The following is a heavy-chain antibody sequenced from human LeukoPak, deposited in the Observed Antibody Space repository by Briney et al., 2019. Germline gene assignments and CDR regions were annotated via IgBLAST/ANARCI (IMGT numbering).Heavy chain of an antibody. CDR2: IYYSGST. V-gene: IGHV4-59*12. CDR1: GGSISSYY. CDR3: ARDTYYDFWSGPRHYYGMDV. D-gene: IGHD3-3*01. J-gene: IGHJ6*02. Sequence: PSETLSLTCTVSGGSISSYYWSWIRQPPGKGLEWIGYIYYSGSTNYNPSLKSRVTMSVDTSKNQFSLKLSSVTAADTAVYYCARDTYYDFWSGPRHYYGMDVWGQGTTVTVSS.